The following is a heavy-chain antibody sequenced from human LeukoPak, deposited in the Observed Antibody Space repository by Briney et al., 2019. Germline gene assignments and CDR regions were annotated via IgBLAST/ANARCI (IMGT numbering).Heavy chain of an antibody. D-gene: IGHD2-15*01. Sequence: PGGSLRLSCAASGFTFSSYSMNWVRQARGKGVEWVSSISSSSSYIYYADSVKGRFTISRDNAKNSLYLQMNSLRAEDTAVYYCARGRCSGGSCYFYYYYYMDVWGKGTTVTISS. V-gene: IGHV3-21*01. J-gene: IGHJ6*03. CDR1: GFTFSSYS. CDR3: ARGRCSGGSCYFYYYYYMDV. CDR2: ISSSSSYI.